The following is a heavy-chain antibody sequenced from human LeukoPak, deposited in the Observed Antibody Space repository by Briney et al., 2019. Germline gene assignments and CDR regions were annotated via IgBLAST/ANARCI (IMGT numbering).Heavy chain of an antibody. CDR1: GFILSGYF. CDR2: LKQDGSEK. CDR3: ARQRLISGYFDY. J-gene: IGHJ4*02. V-gene: IGHV3-7*01. D-gene: IGHD3-3*01. Sequence: PGGSLRLSCAASGFILSGYFMSWVRQAPGKGLEWVANLKQDGSEKYYVDSVKGRFTISRDNAKNSLYLQMNSLRAEDTAVYYCARQRLISGYFDYWGQGTLVTVSS.